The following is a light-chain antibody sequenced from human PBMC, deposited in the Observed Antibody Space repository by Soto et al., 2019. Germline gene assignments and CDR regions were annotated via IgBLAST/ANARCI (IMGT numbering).Light chain of an antibody. J-gene: IGKJ4*01. V-gene: IGKV1-27*01. CDR2: GAS. CDR3: QKYNSAPLT. Sequence: DIQVTQSPSSLSASVGDRVTITCRASQGISNYLAWYQQKPGRVPKLLIQGASTLESGVPSRFSGSGSGTDFTFTISSLQPEDVATYFGQKYNSAPLTFGGGTKVEIK. CDR1: QGISNY.